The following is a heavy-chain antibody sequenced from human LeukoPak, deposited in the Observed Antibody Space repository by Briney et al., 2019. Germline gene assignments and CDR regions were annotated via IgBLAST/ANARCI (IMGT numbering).Heavy chain of an antibody. V-gene: IGHV4-4*02. Sequence: SETLSLTCAISGGSISSSNWWTWVRQPPGKGLEWVGEIYLRGNTNYNPSLESRVTISVDTSKNQFSLKLSSVTAADTAVYYCARDSRFDYGGLYWGQGTLVTVSS. D-gene: IGHD4-23*01. J-gene: IGHJ4*02. CDR3: ARDSRFDYGGLY. CDR1: GGSISSSNW. CDR2: IYLRGNT.